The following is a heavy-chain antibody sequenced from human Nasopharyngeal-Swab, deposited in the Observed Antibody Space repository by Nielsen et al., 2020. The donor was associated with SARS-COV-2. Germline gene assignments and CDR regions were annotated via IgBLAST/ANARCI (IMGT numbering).Heavy chain of an antibody. D-gene: IGHD6-13*01. CDR2: ISYDGSNK. Sequence: GESLKISCAASGFTSSSYAMHWVRQAPGKGLEWVAVISYDGSNKYYADSVKGRFTISRDNSKNTLYLQMNSLRAEDTAVYYCARSYSSSWYGDYYMDVWGKGTTVTVSS. CDR1: GFTSSSYA. CDR3: ARSYSSSWYGDYYMDV. V-gene: IGHV3-30-3*01. J-gene: IGHJ6*03.